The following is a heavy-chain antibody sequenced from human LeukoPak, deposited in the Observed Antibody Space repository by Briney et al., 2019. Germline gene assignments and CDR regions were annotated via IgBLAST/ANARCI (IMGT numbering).Heavy chain of an antibody. V-gene: IGHV4-59*01. Sequence: SETLSLTCTVSSGSISSYYWSWIRQPPGKGLEWIGYIYYSGSTNYNPSLKSRVTISVDTSKNQFSLKLSSVTAADTAVYYCARGGYSSGQVDYWGQGTLVTVSS. D-gene: IGHD6-19*01. J-gene: IGHJ4*02. CDR1: SGSISSYY. CDR2: IYYSGST. CDR3: ARGGYSSGQVDY.